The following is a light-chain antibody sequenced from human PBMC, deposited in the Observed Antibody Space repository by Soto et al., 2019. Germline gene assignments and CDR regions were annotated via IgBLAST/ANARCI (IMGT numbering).Light chain of an antibody. J-gene: IGKJ4*01. Sequence: EIVMTQSLATLSVSPGERVTLSCRASQSVSSNLAWYQQKPGQAPRLLIYGASTRATGIPASFSGSGSGTEFTLTISSLQSEDSAVYYCQQYHNWPPVTFGGGTKVEIK. V-gene: IGKV3-15*01. CDR2: GAS. CDR3: QQYHNWPPVT. CDR1: QSVSSN.